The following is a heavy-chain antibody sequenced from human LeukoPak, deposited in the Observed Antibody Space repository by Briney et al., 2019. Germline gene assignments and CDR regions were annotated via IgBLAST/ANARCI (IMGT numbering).Heavy chain of an antibody. CDR1: GFTFNNYG. V-gene: IGHV3-48*01. J-gene: IGHJ4*02. CDR3: ARVKAGTSMVPYFDY. Sequence: PGGSLRLSCAASGFTFNNYGMTWVRQAPGKGLEWISYISSSGATIYYAESVEGRFTISRDNAKSSLYLQMNSLRAEDTAVYYCARVKAGTSMVPYFDYWGQGTLVTVSS. CDR2: ISSSGATI. D-gene: IGHD5-18*01.